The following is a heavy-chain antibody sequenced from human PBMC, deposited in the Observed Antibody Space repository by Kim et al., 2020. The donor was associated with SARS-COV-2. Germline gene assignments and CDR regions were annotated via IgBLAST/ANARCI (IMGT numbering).Heavy chain of an antibody. V-gene: IGHV3-74*03. CDR3: ARGLGGSVLDY. Sequence: GGSLRLSCAASGFTFSSDWMHWVRQVPGKGPVWISRINGDGTGIMYADSVKGRITISRDNARNTLYLQMNSLRVEDTAVYYCARGLGGSVLDYWGQGTLVTVAS. J-gene: IGHJ4*02. CDR2: INGDGTGI. D-gene: IGHD3-16*01. CDR1: GFTFSSDW.